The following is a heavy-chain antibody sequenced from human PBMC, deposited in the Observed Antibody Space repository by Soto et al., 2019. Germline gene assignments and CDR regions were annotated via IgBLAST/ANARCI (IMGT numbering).Heavy chain of an antibody. CDR3: ARGKWAATSRWFDP. Sequence: SETLSLTCAVYGGSFSGYYWSWIRQPPGKGLEWIGEINHSGSTNYNPSLKSRVTISVDTSKNQFSLKLSSVTAADTAVYYCARGKWAATSRWFDPWGQGALVTVSS. CDR1: GGSFSGYY. D-gene: IGHD2-15*01. CDR2: INHSGST. J-gene: IGHJ5*02. V-gene: IGHV4-34*01.